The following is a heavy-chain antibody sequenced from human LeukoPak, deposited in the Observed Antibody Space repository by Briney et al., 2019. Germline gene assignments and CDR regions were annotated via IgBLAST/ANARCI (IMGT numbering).Heavy chain of an antibody. CDR1: GFTFSSYG. Sequence: PGRSPRLSCAASGFTFSSYGMHWVRQAPGKGLEWVAVISYDGSNKYYADSVKGRFTISRDNSKNTLYLQMNSLRAEDTAVYYCAKEGGYYDILSNPYYFDYWGQGTLVTVSS. J-gene: IGHJ4*02. CDR2: ISYDGSNK. V-gene: IGHV3-30*18. CDR3: AKEGGYYDILSNPYYFDY. D-gene: IGHD3-9*01.